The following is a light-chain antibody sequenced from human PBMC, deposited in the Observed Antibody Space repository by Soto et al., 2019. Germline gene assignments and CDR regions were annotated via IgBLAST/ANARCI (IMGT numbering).Light chain of an antibody. CDR2: DVT. V-gene: IGLV2-14*03. CDR3: YSYSTSSTDV. CDR1: SSDVGAYNY. J-gene: IGLJ1*01. Sequence: QSALTQPASVSGSPGQSITISCTGTSSDVGAYNYVSWYQQHPGKVPKVMIYDVTNRPSGVSNRFSGSKSGNTASLTISGLQAEDEADYYCYSYSTSSTDVFGTGTKVTVL.